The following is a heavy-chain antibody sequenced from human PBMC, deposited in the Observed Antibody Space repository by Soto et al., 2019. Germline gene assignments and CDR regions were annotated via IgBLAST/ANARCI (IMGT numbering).Heavy chain of an antibody. CDR1: GFTVSNNY. Sequence: EVQLVESGGGLIQPGGSLRLSCAVSGFTVSNNYMSWVRQAPGKGLEGVSVIYSGGYTAYGDSVKGRFTISRDNSKNTLSLQKKSLGAGGTAGFFWGARPGGGGYWGQGTLVTVSS. CDR3: GARPGGGGY. CDR2: IYSGGYT. J-gene: IGHJ4*02. V-gene: IGHV3-53*01. D-gene: IGHD3-10*01.